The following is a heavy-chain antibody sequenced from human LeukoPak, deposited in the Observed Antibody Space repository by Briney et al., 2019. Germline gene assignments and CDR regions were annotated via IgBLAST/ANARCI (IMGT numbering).Heavy chain of an antibody. CDR3: ARDLAYSRLDY. Sequence: GGSLRLSCAASGIAFSNSIMHWVRQAPGKGLEWVASINPDGNKKYSADSVKGRFTISRDNAENSLYLQMNSLRVEDTAFYYCARDLAYSRLDYWGQGMLVTVSS. CDR2: INPDGNKK. J-gene: IGHJ4*02. CDR1: GIAFSNSI. V-gene: IGHV3-7*01. D-gene: IGHD5-18*01.